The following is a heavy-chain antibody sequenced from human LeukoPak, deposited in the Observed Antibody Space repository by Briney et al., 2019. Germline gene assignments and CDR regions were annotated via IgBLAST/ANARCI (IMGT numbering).Heavy chain of an antibody. Sequence: SETLSLTCTVSGGSISSSSYYWGWIRQPPGKGLEWIGSIYYSGSTYYNPSLKSRVTISADTSKNQFSLKLSSVTAADTAVYYCARTPTLRTYYYYMDVWGKGTTVTVSS. J-gene: IGHJ6*03. CDR3: ARTPTLRTYYYYMDV. D-gene: IGHD2-15*01. CDR2: IYYSGST. CDR1: GGSISSSSYY. V-gene: IGHV4-39*01.